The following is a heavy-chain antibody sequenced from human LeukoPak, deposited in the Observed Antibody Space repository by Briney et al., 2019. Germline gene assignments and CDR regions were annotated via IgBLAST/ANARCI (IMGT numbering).Heavy chain of an antibody. CDR2: INPSGGST. V-gene: IGHV1-46*03. J-gene: IGHJ5*02. CDR1: GYTFTSYY. Sequence: ASVKVSCKASGYTFTSYYMHWVRQAPGQGLEWMGIINPSGGSTSYAQKFQGRVTITRNTFTSTVYMELSSLRSEDTAVYYCAREDIVVVPALGGFDPWGQGTLVTVSS. CDR3: AREDIVVVPALGGFDP. D-gene: IGHD2-2*01.